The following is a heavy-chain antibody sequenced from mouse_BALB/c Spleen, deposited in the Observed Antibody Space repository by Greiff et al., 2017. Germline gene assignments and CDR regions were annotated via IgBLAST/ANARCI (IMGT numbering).Heavy chain of an antibody. V-gene: IGHV5-6-5*01. CDR2: ISSGGST. CDR3: ARAGITTATYAMDY. J-gene: IGHJ4*01. Sequence: EVQLVESGGGLVKPGGSLKLSCAASGFTFSSYAMSWVRQTPEKRLEWVASISSGGSTYYPDSVKGRFTISRDNARNILYLQMSSLRSEDTAMYYCARAGITTATYAMDYWGQGTSVTVSS. D-gene: IGHD1-2*01. CDR1: GFTFSSYA.